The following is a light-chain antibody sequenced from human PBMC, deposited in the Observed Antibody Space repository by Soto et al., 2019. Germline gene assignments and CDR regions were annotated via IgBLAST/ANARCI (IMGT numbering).Light chain of an antibody. Sequence: QLVLTQSSSASASLGSSVKLTCTLSSGHSSYIIAWHQQQPGKAPRYLMKLEGSGSYNKGSGVPDRFSGSSSGADRYLTISNLQSEDEADYYCETRDSNTLWVFGGGTQLTVL. CDR3: ETRDSNTLWV. J-gene: IGLJ3*02. CDR2: LEGSGSY. V-gene: IGLV4-60*03. CDR1: SGHSSYI.